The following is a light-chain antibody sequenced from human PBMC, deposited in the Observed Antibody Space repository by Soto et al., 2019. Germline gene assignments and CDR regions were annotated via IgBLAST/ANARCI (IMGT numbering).Light chain of an antibody. CDR3: HQYGTLPLS. CDR2: GAS. V-gene: IGKV3-20*01. CDR1: QSLGSTF. Sequence: EILLTQSPGTLSLSPGDRATLSCRASQSLGSTFLAWYQQKSGQSPRLLIYGASDTATDIPDRFSGSGSGADFTLTISRLEPEDFAVYFCHQYGTLPLSFGGGTKVEIK. J-gene: IGKJ4*01.